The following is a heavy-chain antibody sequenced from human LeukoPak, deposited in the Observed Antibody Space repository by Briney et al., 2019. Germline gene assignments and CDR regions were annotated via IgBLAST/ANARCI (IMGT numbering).Heavy chain of an antibody. D-gene: IGHD3-10*01. Sequence: GGSLRLSCAASGFTFSSYAMSWVRQAPGKGLEWVSAISGSGGSTHYADSVKGRFTISRDNSKNTLYLQMNSLRAEDTAVYYCAKGELLWFGISNWFDPWGQGTLVTVSS. V-gene: IGHV3-23*01. J-gene: IGHJ5*02. CDR1: GFTFSSYA. CDR2: ISGSGGST. CDR3: AKGELLWFGISNWFDP.